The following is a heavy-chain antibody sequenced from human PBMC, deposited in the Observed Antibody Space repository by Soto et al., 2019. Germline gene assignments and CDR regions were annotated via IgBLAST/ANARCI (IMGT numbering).Heavy chain of an antibody. V-gene: IGHV1-18*01. Sequence: QVQLVQSGAEVKKPGASVKVSCKASGYTFTSYGISWVRQAPGQGLEWMGWISAYNGNTNYAQKLQGRVTMTTDTSTSTAYMELRSLRSDDTAVYYCARAVTSGDYYCYCGMDVWGQGTTVTVSS. CDR1: GYTFTSYG. D-gene: IGHD3-10*01. CDR2: ISAYNGNT. CDR3: ARAVTSGDYYCYCGMDV. J-gene: IGHJ6*02.